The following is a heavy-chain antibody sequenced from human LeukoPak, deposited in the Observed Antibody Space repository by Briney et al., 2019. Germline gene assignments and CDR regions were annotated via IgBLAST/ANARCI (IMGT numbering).Heavy chain of an antibody. Sequence: GGSLRLSCAASGFTLSSYWMHWVRQAPGMGLVWVSRLPPDELGIIYADSVKSRFTVSRDNAKNTVYLQMNNLRVDDTAMYYCVGTIASRGSEYWGQGALVTVSS. V-gene: IGHV3-74*01. CDR2: LPPDELGI. CDR1: GFTLSSYW. CDR3: VGTIASRGSEY. D-gene: IGHD6-6*01. J-gene: IGHJ4*02.